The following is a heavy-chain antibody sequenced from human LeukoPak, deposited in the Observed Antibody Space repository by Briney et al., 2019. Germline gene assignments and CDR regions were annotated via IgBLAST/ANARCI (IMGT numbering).Heavy chain of an antibody. J-gene: IGHJ4*02. CDR2: VYPGDSDT. D-gene: IGHD1-26*01. CDR3: ARHGSPSLPFDY. CDR1: GYSFTSYW. Sequence: GESPKISCKASGYSFTSYWIGWVRQMPGKGLEWMGIVYPGDSDTRYSPSFQGQVTISADKSISTAYLQWSSLEASDTAMYYCARHGSPSLPFDYWGQGTLVTVSS. V-gene: IGHV5-51*01.